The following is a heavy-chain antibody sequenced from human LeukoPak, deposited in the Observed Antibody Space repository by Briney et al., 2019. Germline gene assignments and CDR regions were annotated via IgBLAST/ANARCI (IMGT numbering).Heavy chain of an antibody. J-gene: IGHJ4*02. D-gene: IGHD6-19*01. CDR1: EFTFSAFW. V-gene: IGHV3-7*01. CDR3: ARDSSSGWDRNYYLDY. CDR2: INQDGSAK. Sequence: GGSLRLSCAASEFTFSAFWMSWVRQAPGKGLEWVANINQDGSAKHYVDSVRGRFTVSRDNAENSLYLQTNSLRAEDTAVYYCARDSSSGWDRNYYLDYWGQGILVTVSS.